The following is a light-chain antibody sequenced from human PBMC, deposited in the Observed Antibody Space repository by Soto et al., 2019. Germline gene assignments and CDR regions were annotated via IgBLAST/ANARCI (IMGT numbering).Light chain of an antibody. J-gene: IGKJ1*01. Sequence: DIQMTQYPSSLSASLGDRVTITCRASQTISNYLNWYQQKSGRAPELLVYAASNLQSGVPSRFTGSGSGTHFTLTISGLEPADFATYYCQHYNSYSEAFGQGTKVDIK. CDR3: QHYNSYSEA. CDR1: QTISNY. CDR2: AAS. V-gene: IGKV1-39*01.